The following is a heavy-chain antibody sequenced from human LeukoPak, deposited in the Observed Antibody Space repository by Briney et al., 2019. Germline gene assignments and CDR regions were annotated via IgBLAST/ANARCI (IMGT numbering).Heavy chain of an antibody. J-gene: IGHJ3*02. CDR1: GFTFSSYE. Sequence: GGSLRLSCAASGFTFSSYEMNWVRQAPGKGLEWVSYISSSGSTIYYAASVKGRFSISRDNSKNTVYLQMNSLRVEDTAVYYCARELREHGVFDIWGQGIMVTVSS. D-gene: IGHD1-26*01. CDR2: ISSSGSTI. CDR3: ARELREHGVFDI. V-gene: IGHV3-48*03.